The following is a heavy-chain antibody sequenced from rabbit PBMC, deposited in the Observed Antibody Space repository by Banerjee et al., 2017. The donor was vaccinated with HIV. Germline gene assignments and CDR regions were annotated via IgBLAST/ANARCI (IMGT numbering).Heavy chain of an antibody. J-gene: IGHJ4*01. D-gene: IGHD6-1*01. CDR2: IYSSNGDK. V-gene: IGHV1S47*01. CDR1: GFDFINYG. CDR3: AVDANDSYEDYFSL. Sequence: QEQLVESGGGLVQPGGSLKLSCKASGFDFINYGVNWVRQAPGKGLEWIACIYSSNGDKWYASWVNGRFTISRTSSTTVTLQMTSLTAADTATYFCAVDANDSYEDYFSLWGPGTLVTVS.